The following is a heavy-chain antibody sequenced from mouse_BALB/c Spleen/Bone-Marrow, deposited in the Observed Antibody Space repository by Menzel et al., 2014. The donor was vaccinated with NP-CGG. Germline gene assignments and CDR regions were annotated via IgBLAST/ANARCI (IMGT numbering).Heavy chain of an antibody. CDR2: IDPANGNT. CDR1: GFNIKDTF. Sequence: VQLQHSGAELVKPGASVKLSCTASGFNIKDTFMHWVKQRPDQGLEWIGRIDPANGNTKYDPKFQGKATIKADTSSNTAYLQLNSLTSEDTAVYYCAGARGYFDYVAYWGQGTLVTVSA. D-gene: IGHD2-4*01. CDR3: AGARGYFDYVAY. J-gene: IGHJ3*01. V-gene: IGHV14-3*02.